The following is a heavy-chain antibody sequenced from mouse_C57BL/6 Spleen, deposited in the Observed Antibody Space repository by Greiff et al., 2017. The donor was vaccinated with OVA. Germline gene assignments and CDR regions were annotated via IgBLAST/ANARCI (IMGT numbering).Heavy chain of an antibody. V-gene: IGHV1-52*01. CDR3: AKGYYGSSWDFDY. D-gene: IGHD1-1*01. CDR2: IDPSDSET. J-gene: IGHJ2*01. CDR1: GYTFTSYW. Sequence: QVQLQQPGAELVRPGSSVKLSCKASGYTFTSYWMHWVKQRPIQGLEWIGNIDPSDSETHYNQKFKDKATLTVDKSSSTAYMQLSSLTSEDSAGYYCAKGYYGSSWDFDYWGQGTTLTVSS.